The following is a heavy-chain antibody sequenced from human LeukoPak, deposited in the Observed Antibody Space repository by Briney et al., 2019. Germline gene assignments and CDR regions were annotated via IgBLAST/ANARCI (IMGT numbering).Heavy chain of an antibody. J-gene: IGHJ4*02. D-gene: IGHD2-8*01. Sequence: SETLSLTCTVSGISINSHYLNWIRQPPGKGLEWIGYIYYSGSTNYSPSLQSRVTISVDTSRNQFSLRLSSVTAADTAMYYCARSGTKTNGFDYWGQGTLVTVSS. CDR2: IYYSGST. CDR3: ARSGTKTNGFDY. CDR1: GISINSHY. V-gene: IGHV4-59*11.